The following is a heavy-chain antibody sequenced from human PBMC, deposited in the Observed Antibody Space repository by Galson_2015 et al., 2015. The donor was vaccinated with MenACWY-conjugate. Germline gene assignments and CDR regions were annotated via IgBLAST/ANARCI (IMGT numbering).Heavy chain of an antibody. J-gene: IGHJ4*02. CDR1: GASISSHY. CDR2: MDYSGIS. D-gene: IGHD3-22*01. CDR3: ARDRLLAY. Sequence: SETLSLTCTVSGASISSHYWSWVRQPPGKGLEWIGFMDYSGISKYNPALNSRVTISAETSKNQFSLKLSSVTAADTAVYYCARDRLLAYWGQGTLVTVSS. V-gene: IGHV4-59*11.